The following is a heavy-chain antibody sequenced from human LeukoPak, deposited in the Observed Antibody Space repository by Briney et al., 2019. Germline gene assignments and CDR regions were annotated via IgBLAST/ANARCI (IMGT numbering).Heavy chain of an antibody. CDR3: ARDASLRYFDWLLKEEGCFDY. Sequence: KASETLSLTCAVSGYSISSGYYWGWIRQPPGKGLEWIGSIYHSGSTYYNPSLKSRVTISVDTSKNQFSLKLSSVTAADTAVYYCARDASLRYFDWLLKEEGCFDYWGQGTLVTVSS. V-gene: IGHV4-38-2*02. CDR1: GYSISSGYY. D-gene: IGHD3-9*01. CDR2: IYHSGST. J-gene: IGHJ4*02.